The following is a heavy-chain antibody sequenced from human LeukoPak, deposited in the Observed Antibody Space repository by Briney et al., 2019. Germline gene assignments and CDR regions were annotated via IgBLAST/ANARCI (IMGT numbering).Heavy chain of an antibody. CDR1: GGSISSGGYS. V-gene: IGHV4-30-2*01. CDR2: IYHSGST. J-gene: IGHJ4*02. Sequence: SQTLSLICAVSGGSISSGGYSWSWIRQPPGKGLEWIGYIYHSGSTYYNPSLKSRVTISVDRSKNQFSLKLSSVTAADTAVYYCARRARGQQDYWGQGTLVTVSS. CDR3: ARRARGQQDY. D-gene: IGHD6-13*01.